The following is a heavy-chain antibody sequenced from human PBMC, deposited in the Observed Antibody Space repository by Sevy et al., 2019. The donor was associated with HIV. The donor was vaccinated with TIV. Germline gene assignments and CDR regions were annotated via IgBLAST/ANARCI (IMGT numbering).Heavy chain of an antibody. CDR3: VRISALVGATTVGWYFDL. CDR1: GFIFSDYG. J-gene: IGHJ2*01. V-gene: IGHV3-13*01. Sequence: GGSLRLSCEASGFIFSDYGMHWVRQAPGKGLEWVSGFGVGGDVVYGDSVQGRFSTSRENAKNSLYLQMNNLRLGDTAVYYSVRISALVGATTVGWYFDLWGRGTLVTVSS. CDR2: FGVGGDV. D-gene: IGHD1-26*01.